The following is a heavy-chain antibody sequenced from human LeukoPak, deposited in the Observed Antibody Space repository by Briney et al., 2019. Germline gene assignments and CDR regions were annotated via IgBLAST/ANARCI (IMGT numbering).Heavy chain of an antibody. CDR3: ARDTGEDSGSYQPLDYYYGMDV. Sequence: PSETLSLTCSVSGYSITSGYYWGWIRQTPGKGLEWIGSSYHTGSTLYNPSLKSRVTISVDPSKDQFSLKLSSVTAADTAVYYCARDTGEDSGSYQPLDYYYGMDVWGQGTTVTVSS. V-gene: IGHV4-38-2*02. CDR1: GYSITSGYY. J-gene: IGHJ6*02. D-gene: IGHD3-10*01. CDR2: SYHTGST.